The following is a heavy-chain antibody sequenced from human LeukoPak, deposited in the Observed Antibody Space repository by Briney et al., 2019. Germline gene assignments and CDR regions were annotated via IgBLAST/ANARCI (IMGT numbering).Heavy chain of an antibody. J-gene: IGHJ4*02. V-gene: IGHV4-39*07. D-gene: IGHD1-26*01. CDR1: GGSISSRSYH. CDR3: ARDRWELLGDYFDY. CDR2: IYYSGTT. Sequence: PSETLSLTCTVSGGSISSRSYHWGWIRQPPGKGLEWIGSIYYSGTTYYNPSLKSRVTISVDTSKNQFSLKLSSVTAADTAVYYCARDRWELLGDYFDYWGQGTLVTVSS.